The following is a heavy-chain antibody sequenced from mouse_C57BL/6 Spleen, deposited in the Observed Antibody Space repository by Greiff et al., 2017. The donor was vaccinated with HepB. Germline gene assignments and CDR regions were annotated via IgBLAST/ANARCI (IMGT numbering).Heavy chain of an antibody. CDR2: ISDGGSYT. V-gene: IGHV5-4*01. J-gene: IGHJ3*01. CDR3: AREHDGYFAWFAY. CDR1: GFTFSSYA. Sequence: VQLKESGGGLVKPGGSLKLSCAASGFTFSSYAMSWVRQTPEKRLEWVATISDGGSYTYYPDNVKGRFTISRDNAKNNLYLQMSHLKSEDTAMYYCAREHDGYFAWFAYWGQGTLVTVSA. D-gene: IGHD2-3*01.